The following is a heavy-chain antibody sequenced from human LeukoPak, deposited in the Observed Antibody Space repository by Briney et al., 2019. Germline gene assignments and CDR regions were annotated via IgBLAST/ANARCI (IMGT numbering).Heavy chain of an antibody. Sequence: GGSLRLSCAASGFTFSSYAMSWVRQAPGKGLEWVSAISGSGGSTYYADSVKGRFTISRDNSKNTLYLQMNSLRAEDTAVYYCAKPGRGRGYLNYYYYGMDVWGQGTTVTVSS. CDR2: ISGSGGST. J-gene: IGHJ6*02. D-gene: IGHD3-22*01. CDR3: AKPGRGRGYLNYYYYGMDV. V-gene: IGHV3-23*01. CDR1: GFTFSSYA.